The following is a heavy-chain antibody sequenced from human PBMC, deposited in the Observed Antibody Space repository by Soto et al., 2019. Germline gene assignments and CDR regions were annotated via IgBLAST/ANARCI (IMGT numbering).Heavy chain of an antibody. CDR3: ARGPPRVLTGYYITSYYFDY. D-gene: IGHD3-9*01. J-gene: IGHJ4*02. V-gene: IGHV1-46*01. CDR1: GYTFTSYY. CDR2: INPSGGST. Sequence: GASVKVSCKASGYTFTSYYMHWVRQAPGQGLEWMGIINPSGGSTSYAQKFQGRVTMTRDTSTSTVYMELSSLRSEDTAVYYCARGPPRVLTGYYITSYYFDYWGQGTLVTVSS.